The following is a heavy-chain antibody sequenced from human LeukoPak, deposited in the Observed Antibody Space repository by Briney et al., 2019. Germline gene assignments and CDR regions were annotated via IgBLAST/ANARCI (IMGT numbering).Heavy chain of an antibody. D-gene: IGHD2-15*01. CDR3: AKDFAKYCSGGCDFQH. CDR1: GFTFSSYS. Sequence: GGSLRLSCAASGFTFSSYSMNWVRQAPGKGLEWVSSISSSSSYIYYADSMKGRFTISRDNAKNSLYLQMNSLRAEDTAVYYCAKDFAKYCSGGCDFQHWGQGTLVTVSS. J-gene: IGHJ1*01. CDR2: ISSSSSYI. V-gene: IGHV3-21*01.